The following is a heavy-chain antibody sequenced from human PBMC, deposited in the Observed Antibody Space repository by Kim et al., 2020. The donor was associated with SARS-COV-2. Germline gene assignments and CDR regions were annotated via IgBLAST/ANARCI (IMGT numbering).Heavy chain of an antibody. V-gene: IGHV3-33*05. CDR3: ARDQRDSSSWYYGGWIDY. J-gene: IGHJ4*02. CDR1: GFTFSSYA. Sequence: GGSLRLSCAASGFTFSSYAMHWVRQAPGKGLEWVAVISYDGSNKYYADSVKGRFTISRDNSKNTLYLQMNSLRAEDTAVYYCARDQRDSSSWYYGGWIDYWGQGTLVTVSS. CDR2: ISYDGSNK. D-gene: IGHD6-13*01.